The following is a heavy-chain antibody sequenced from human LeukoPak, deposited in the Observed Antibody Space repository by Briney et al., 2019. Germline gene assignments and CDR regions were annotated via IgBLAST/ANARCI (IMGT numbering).Heavy chain of an antibody. D-gene: IGHD3-9*01. J-gene: IGHJ4*02. CDR1: GFTFTTYA. CDR2: IRTSAEGANYA. CDR3: ASDQRYAFDY. Sequence: GGSLRLSCAVSGFTFTTYAMTWVRQAPGKGLEWVSNIRTSAEGANYAYYADSVKGRVTISRDDAKNTLYLHMNSLRDDDTAVYYCASDQRYAFDYWGQGILVTVSS. V-gene: IGHV3-48*02.